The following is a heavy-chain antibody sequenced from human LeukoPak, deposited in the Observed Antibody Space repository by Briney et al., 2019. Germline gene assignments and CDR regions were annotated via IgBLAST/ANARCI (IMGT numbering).Heavy chain of an antibody. D-gene: IGHD6-13*01. CDR1: GGSISSGGYY. CDR2: IYYSGST. Sequence: SETLSLTCTVSGGSISSGGYYWSWIRQHPGKGLEWIGYIYYSGSTYYNPSLKSRVTISVDTSRNQFSLKLSSVNASDTAVYFCARTSSWYAGAWFDSWGQGTLVTVSS. V-gene: IGHV4-31*03. CDR3: ARTSSWYAGAWFDS. J-gene: IGHJ5*01.